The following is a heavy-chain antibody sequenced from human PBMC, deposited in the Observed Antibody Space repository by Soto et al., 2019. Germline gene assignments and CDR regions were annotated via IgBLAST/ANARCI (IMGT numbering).Heavy chain of an antibody. V-gene: IGHV3-9*01. CDR1: GLNFDDFA. J-gene: IGHJ4*02. Sequence: GGSLRLSCVGTGLNFDDFAMHWVRQAPGKGLEWVSGITWNSRVLAYADSVKGRFTISRDNARNSLYLQMGSLRDEDTALYYCAKGRYDFWSPYYFDSWGQGTLVTVSS. CDR2: ITWNSRVL. CDR3: AKGRYDFWSPYYFDS. D-gene: IGHD3-3*01.